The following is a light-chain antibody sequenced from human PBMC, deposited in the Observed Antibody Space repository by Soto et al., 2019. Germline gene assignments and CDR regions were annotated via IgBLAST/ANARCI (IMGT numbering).Light chain of an antibody. Sequence: DIVLTQSPATLSLSPGERATLTCRASQSVSSFLAWYQQKPGQAPRLLIYGASIRATGIPARFSGSGSGTDFTLTISSLEPEDFAVYYCQQYSNWPPWTFGPGTKVDIK. V-gene: IGKV3-11*01. CDR2: GAS. J-gene: IGKJ1*01. CDR1: QSVSSF. CDR3: QQYSNWPPWT.